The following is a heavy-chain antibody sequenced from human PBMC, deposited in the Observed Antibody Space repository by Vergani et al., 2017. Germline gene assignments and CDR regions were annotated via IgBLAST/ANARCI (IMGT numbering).Heavy chain of an antibody. J-gene: IGHJ6*02. V-gene: IGHV3-23*04. CDR1: GFTFSSYA. D-gene: IGHD2-21*01. CDR2: ISGSGGST. Sequence: EVQLVESGGGLVQPGGSLRLSCAASGFTFSSYAMSWVRQAPGKGLEWVSAISGSGGSTYYADSVKGRFTISRDNSKNTLYLQMNSLRAEDTAVYYCAKDRLERVIPHYYYYYGMDVWGQGTTVTVSS. CDR3: AKDRLERVIPHYYYYYGMDV.